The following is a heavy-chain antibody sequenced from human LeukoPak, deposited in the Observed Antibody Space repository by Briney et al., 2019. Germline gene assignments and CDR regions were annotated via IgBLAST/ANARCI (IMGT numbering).Heavy chain of an antibody. V-gene: IGHV3-30-3*01. D-gene: IGHD2-2*01. Sequence: GGSLRLSCAASGFTFSSYAMHWVRQAPGNGLEWVAVISYDGSNKYYADSVKGRFTVSRDNSKKTLYLQLNNLRVEDTAVYYCTGGGSWAYSSTLDFWGQGTLVTVSP. CDR3: TGGGSWAYSSTLDF. CDR1: GFTFSSYA. CDR2: ISYDGSNK. J-gene: IGHJ4*02.